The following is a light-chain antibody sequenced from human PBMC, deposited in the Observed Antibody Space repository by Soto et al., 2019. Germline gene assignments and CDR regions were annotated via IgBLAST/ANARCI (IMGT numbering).Light chain of an antibody. J-gene: IGKJ1*01. V-gene: IGKV3-20*01. CDR2: RAS. CDR3: QPYGSSPTT. Sequence: EIVLTQSPGTLSLSPGERATLSCRASQSVSSSYLAWYQQKPGQAPRLLIYRASSRATGIPDRFSGSGSGTAFTLTISRLEPEDFPVYYCQPYGSSPTTFGQGTKVEIK. CDR1: QSVSSSY.